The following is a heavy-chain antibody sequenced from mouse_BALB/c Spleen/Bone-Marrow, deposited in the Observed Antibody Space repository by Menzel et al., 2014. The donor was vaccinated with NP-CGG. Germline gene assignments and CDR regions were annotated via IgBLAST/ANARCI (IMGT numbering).Heavy chain of an antibody. J-gene: IGHJ3*01. CDR2: INPSNGRT. V-gene: IGHV1S81*02. CDR3: ASYYGNYAY. Sequence: QVQLKESGAELVKPGASVKLSCKASGYTFTSYWMHWVKQRPGQGLEWIGEINPSNGRTNYNEKFKSKATLTVDKSSSTAYMQLSSLTSGDSAVYYCASYYGNYAYWGQGTLVTVSA. CDR1: GYTFTSYW. D-gene: IGHD2-1*01.